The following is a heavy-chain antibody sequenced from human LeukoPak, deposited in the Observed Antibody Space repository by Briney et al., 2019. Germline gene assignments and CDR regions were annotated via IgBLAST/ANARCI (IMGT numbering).Heavy chain of an antibody. CDR3: ARGGGRLLYFYY. D-gene: IGHD3-16*01. J-gene: IGHJ4*02. CDR2: ISYDGSNK. Sequence: GGSLRLSCAASGFTFSSYGMHWVRQAPGKGLEWVAVISYDGSNKYYADSVKGRFTISRDNSKNTLYLQMNSLRAEDTAVYYCARGGGRLLYFYYWGQGTLGTVFS. V-gene: IGHV3-30*19. CDR1: GFTFSSYG.